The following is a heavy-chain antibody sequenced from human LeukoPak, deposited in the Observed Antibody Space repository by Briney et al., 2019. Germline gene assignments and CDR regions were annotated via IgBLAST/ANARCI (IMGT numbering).Heavy chain of an antibody. V-gene: IGHV3-23*01. CDR3: ARGKSSRHALEI. D-gene: IGHD6-6*01. CDR1: GFTFSSYA. J-gene: IGHJ3*02. Sequence: GGSLRLSCAASGFTFSSYAITWVRQAPGKGLEWVSTVIDNGGFTYYADSVKGRFTISRDNSKGALYLQMNSLRVEDTAVYYCARGKSSRHALEIWGQGTMVTVSS. CDR2: VIDNGGFT.